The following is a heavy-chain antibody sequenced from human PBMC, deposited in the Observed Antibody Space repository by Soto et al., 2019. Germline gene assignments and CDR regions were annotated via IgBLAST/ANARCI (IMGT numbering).Heavy chain of an antibody. D-gene: IGHD3-16*02. CDR2: INHSGST. CDR3: ARDRPHVKKYDYIWGSYRYGPQAPDAFDI. J-gene: IGHJ3*02. CDR1: GGSFSGYY. Sequence: SETLSLTCAVYGGSFSGYYWSWIRQPPGKGLEWIGEINHSGSTNYNPSLKSRVTISVDTSKNQFSLKLSSVTAADTAVYYCARDRPHVKKYDYIWGSYRYGPQAPDAFDIWGQGTMVTVSS. V-gene: IGHV4-34*01.